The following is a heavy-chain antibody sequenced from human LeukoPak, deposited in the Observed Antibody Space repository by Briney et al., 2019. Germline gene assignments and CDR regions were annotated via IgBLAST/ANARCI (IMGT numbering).Heavy chain of an antibody. CDR3: ACDSNGSLQVPYP. D-gene: IGHD2-2*01. CDR2: ISYDGSTK. Sequence: RGSLRPSWAASAFTLATYAIECVRQAPGKGLEWVAAISYDGSTKYYADSVKGRFAISRDNSKNTLYLQMNSLRTEDTAVYYCACDSNGSLQVPYPWGQGTMVTVSS. J-gene: IGHJ3*01. CDR1: AFTLATYA. V-gene: IGHV3-30*09.